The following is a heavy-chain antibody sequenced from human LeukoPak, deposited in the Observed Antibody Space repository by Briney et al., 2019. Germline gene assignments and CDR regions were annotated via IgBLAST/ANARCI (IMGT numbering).Heavy chain of an antibody. J-gene: IGHJ4*02. CDR3: AKDGSRYGGYDSSLFDY. Sequence: QTGGSLRLSCAASGFTFDVYAMHWVRQAPGKGLEWVSGISWNSGSIGYADSVKGRFTISRDNAKNTLYLQMNSLRAEDMALYYCAKDGSRYGGYDSSLFDYWGQGTLVTVSS. D-gene: IGHD5-12*01. V-gene: IGHV3-9*03. CDR2: ISWNSGSI. CDR1: GFTFDVYA.